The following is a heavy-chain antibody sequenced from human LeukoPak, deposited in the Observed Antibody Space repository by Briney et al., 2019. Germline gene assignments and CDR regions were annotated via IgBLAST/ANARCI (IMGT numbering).Heavy chain of an antibody. D-gene: IGHD2-8*02. Sequence: PSETLSLTCAVSIDSTSGNYWSWVRQSPGKGLEWIGEVHRSGRTNYMPSLKCRVTISIDKSKDQISLDLTSVTAADTAVYYCATEILGAPTPGAYWGQGTLVTVSS. CDR2: VHRSGRT. V-gene: IGHV4-4*02. CDR3: ATEILGAPTPGAY. J-gene: IGHJ4*02. CDR1: IDSTSGNY.